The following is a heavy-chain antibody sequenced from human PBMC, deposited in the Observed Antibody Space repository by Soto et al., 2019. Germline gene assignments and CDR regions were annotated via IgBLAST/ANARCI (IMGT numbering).Heavy chain of an antibody. V-gene: IGHV1-69*04. CDR2: IIPILGIA. CDR1: GGTFSSYT. CDR3: AREGIAVAGTGYFQH. D-gene: IGHD6-19*01. J-gene: IGHJ1*01. Sequence: GASVKVSCKASGGTFSSYTISWVRQAPGQGLEWMGRIIPILGIANYAQKFQGRVTITADKSTSTAYMELSSLRSEDTAVYYCAREGIAVAGTGYFQHWGQGTLVTVSS.